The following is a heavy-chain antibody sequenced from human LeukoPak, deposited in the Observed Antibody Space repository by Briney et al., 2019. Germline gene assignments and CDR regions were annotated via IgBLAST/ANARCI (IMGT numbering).Heavy chain of an antibody. CDR1: GFTFSDYA. CDR2: ISGSGGNT. Sequence: GGSLRLSCAASGFTFSDYAMNWVRQAPGKGLEWVSTISGSGGNTYYAGSVKGRFTISRDNAKNTLYLQMNSLRAEDTAVYYCARAVSFDYYDSSGYYYYYYGMDVWGQGTTVTVSS. J-gene: IGHJ6*02. V-gene: IGHV3-23*01. D-gene: IGHD3-22*01. CDR3: ARAVSFDYYDSSGYYYYYYGMDV.